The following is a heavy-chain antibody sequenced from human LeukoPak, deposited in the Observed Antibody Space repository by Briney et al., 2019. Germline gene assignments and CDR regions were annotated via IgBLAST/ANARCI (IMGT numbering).Heavy chain of an antibody. CDR2: IYYSGST. CDR3: ARPYDTLTGYFDY. V-gene: IGHV4-59*01. CDR1: GGSISSYY. Sequence: SETLSLTCTVSGGSISSYYWSWIRQPPGKGLEWIGYIYYSGSTNYNPSLKSRVTVSVDTSKNQFSLKLSSVTAADTAVYYCARPYDTLTGYFDYWGQGTLVTVSS. J-gene: IGHJ4*02. D-gene: IGHD3-9*01.